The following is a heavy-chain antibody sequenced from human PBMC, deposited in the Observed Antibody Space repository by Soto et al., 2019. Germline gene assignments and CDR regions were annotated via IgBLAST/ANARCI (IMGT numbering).Heavy chain of an antibody. J-gene: IGHJ5*02. D-gene: IGHD1-1*01. CDR2: IFRTGTT. Sequence: QLQESGPGLVKPSGTLSLTCAVSGGSVSGDSWLSWLRQTPGKGLEWIGEIFRTGTTNYNPSLKSRVTIPTDKAKNQLSLKLTSVTAADTAIYYCASGGVYTGHTWGQGTLVTVSS. V-gene: IGHV4-4*02. CDR3: ASGGVYTGHT. CDR1: GGSVSGDSW.